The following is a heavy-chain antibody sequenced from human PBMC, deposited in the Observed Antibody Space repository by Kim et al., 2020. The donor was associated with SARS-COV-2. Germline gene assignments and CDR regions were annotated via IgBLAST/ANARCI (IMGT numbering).Heavy chain of an antibody. Sequence: SQSLKSRHTITKDTSKNQVVLTMTNMDPVDTATYYCAHRLTAVAGSYFDYWGQGTLVTVSS. V-gene: IGHV2-5*01. D-gene: IGHD6-19*01. J-gene: IGHJ4*02. CDR3: AHRLTAVAGSYFDY.